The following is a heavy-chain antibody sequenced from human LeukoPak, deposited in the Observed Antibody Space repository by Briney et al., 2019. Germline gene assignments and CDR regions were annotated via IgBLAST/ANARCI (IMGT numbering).Heavy chain of an antibody. Sequence: ASVKVSFKTSGYTFADSFMHWVRQAPGQGLEWMGWINPDSGATKYALKFQGRVTVTRDMSISTTFMELSSLRSDDTAVYYCARGPIWPNYYIDYWGQGTLVTVSS. CDR3: ARGPIWPNYYIDY. J-gene: IGHJ4*02. CDR2: INPDSGAT. CDR1: GYTFADSF. V-gene: IGHV1-2*02. D-gene: IGHD2-8*01.